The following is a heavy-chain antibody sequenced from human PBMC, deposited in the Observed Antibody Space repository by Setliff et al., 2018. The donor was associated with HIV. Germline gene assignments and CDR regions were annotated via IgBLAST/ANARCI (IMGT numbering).Heavy chain of an antibody. CDR3: AKVLPSHTDGAFDI. D-gene: IGHD4-17*01. CDR2: IIPIFGTA. Sequence: SVKVSCKASGDTLSSYSITWVRQAPGQGLEWMGGIIPIFGTANYAQKFQGRVTITTDESTSTAYMELNSLRVEDTAVYYCAKVLPSHTDGAFDIWGQGTMVTVSS. J-gene: IGHJ3*02. V-gene: IGHV1-69*05. CDR1: GDTLSSYS.